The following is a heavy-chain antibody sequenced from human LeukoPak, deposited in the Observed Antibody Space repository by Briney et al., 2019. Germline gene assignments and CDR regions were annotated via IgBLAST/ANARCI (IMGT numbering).Heavy chain of an antibody. D-gene: IGHD4-23*01. CDR2: IYSSGST. CDR1: GXSISSYY. Sequence: PSETLSLTCTVSGXSISSYYWSWIRQPAGKGLEWIGRIYSSGSTYYNPSLKSRVTISVDTSKNQFSLKLSSVTAADTAVYYCARDRYTVVSWYFDLWGRGTLVTVSS. J-gene: IGHJ2*01. V-gene: IGHV4-4*07. CDR3: ARDRYTVVSWYFDL.